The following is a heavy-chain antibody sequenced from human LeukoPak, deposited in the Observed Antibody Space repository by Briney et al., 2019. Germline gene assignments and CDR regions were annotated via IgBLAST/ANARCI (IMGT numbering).Heavy chain of an antibody. CDR1: GFTFSSYG. V-gene: IGHV3-30*18. CDR2: ISYDGSNK. D-gene: IGHD6-13*01. CDR3: AKAIYSSSWYWFDP. Sequence: PGGSLRLSCAASGFTFSSYGMHWVRQAPGKGLEWVAVISYDGSNKCYADSVKGRFTISRDNSKNTLYLQMNSLRADDTAVYYCAKAIYSSSWYWFDPWAREPWSPSPQ. J-gene: IGHJ5*02.